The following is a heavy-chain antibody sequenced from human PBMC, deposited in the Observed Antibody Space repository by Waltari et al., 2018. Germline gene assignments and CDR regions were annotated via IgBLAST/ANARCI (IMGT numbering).Heavy chain of an antibody. CDR2: INPNSGGT. CDR1: GYTFDRHN. Sequence: VQLVQSGAAVKKPGSSVKGSCKASGYTFDRHNMHWVSQAPGQGLEWMGRINPNSGGTNYAQKFQGRVTMTRDTSISTAYMELSRLRSDDTAVYYCARGPPPYEDYFDYWGQGTLVTVSS. V-gene: IGHV1-2*06. CDR3: ARGPPPYEDYFDY. J-gene: IGHJ4*02. D-gene: IGHD3-3*01.